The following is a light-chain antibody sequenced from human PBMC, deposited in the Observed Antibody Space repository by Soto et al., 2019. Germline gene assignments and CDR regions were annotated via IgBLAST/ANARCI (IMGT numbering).Light chain of an antibody. CDR2: EAF. V-gene: IGLV2-23*01. J-gene: IGLJ2*01. CDR3: CSYAGTTTSIL. Sequence: QSVLTQPASVSGSPGQSITISCTGTTSDVGGYNFVSWYQQYPGKVPKLIIYEAFKRPSGVSNRFSASKSGNTASLTISGLRTEDEADYYCCSYAGTTTSILFGGGTKLTVL. CDR1: TSDVGGYNF.